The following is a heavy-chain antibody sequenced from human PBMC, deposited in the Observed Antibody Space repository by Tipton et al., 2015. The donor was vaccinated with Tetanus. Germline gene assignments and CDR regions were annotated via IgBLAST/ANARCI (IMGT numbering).Heavy chain of an antibody. CDR2: VDPRDSQA. CDR1: GYNFSHYS. CDR3: ARRRSAVLSGAYHWYFDL. D-gene: IGHD3-3*01. Sequence: VQLVQSGAEGGKPGESLKISCQGSGYNFSHYSIGWGRQLPGRGLEWMGIVDPRDSQATYGPSFQSQVPLSADRSINVASLQWGSLKASDTGLYYCARRRSAVLSGAYHWYFDLWGRGTLVGVSS. J-gene: IGHJ2*01. V-gene: IGHV5-51*01.